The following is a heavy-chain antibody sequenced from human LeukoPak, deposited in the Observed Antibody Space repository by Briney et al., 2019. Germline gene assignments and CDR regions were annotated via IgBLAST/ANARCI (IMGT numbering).Heavy chain of an antibody. D-gene: IGHD3-22*01. CDR1: GGTFSSYA. CDR2: IIPIFGTA. CDR3: AREGDYYDSSGYSAYYFDY. J-gene: IGHJ4*02. Sequence: SVKVSCKASGGTFSSYAISWVRQAPGQGREWMGGIIPIFGTANYAQKFQGRVTITADESTSTAYMELSSLRSEDTAVYYCAREGDYYDSSGYSAYYFDYWGQGTLVTVSS. V-gene: IGHV1-69*13.